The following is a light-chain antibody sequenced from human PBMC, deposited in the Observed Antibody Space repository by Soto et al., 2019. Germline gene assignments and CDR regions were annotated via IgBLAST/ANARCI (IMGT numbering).Light chain of an antibody. J-gene: IGLJ3*02. V-gene: IGLV2-14*01. CDR3: SSFTRSSTLL. CDR2: EVS. CDR1: SSDIGDYDY. Sequence: QSVLTQPASVSGSPGQSITISCTGTSSDIGDYDYVSWYQQHPGKAPKLIIYEVSNRPSGASNRFSGSRSGNTASLTISGLQAEDEADYYCSSFTRSSTLLFGGGTKLTVL.